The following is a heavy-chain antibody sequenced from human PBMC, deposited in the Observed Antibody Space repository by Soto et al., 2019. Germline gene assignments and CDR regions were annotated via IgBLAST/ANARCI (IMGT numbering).Heavy chain of an antibody. Sequence: ASVKVSCKASGYTFTSYAMHWVRQAPGQRLEWMGWINAGNGNTKYSQKFQGRVTITRDTSASTAYMELSSLRSEDTAVYYCARASGIAAGPGRLYFYSGMDVWGQGTPVTVSS. J-gene: IGHJ6*02. CDR2: INAGNGNT. CDR1: GYTFTSYA. D-gene: IGHD6-6*01. CDR3: ARASGIAAGPGRLYFYSGMDV. V-gene: IGHV1-3*01.